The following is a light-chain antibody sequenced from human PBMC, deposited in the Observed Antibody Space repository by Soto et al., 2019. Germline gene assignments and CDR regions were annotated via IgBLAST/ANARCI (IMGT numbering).Light chain of an antibody. CDR3: QHYDSYSEA. Sequence: IVFTQSPGTLSLSPGERATLSCRASHSVSSSYLAWYQQKPGQAPRLLIYRASSRATGIPDRFSGSGSGTDFTLTISSLEPDDFAAYYCQHYDSYSEAFGQGTKVDIK. CDR1: HSVSSSY. CDR2: RAS. J-gene: IGKJ1*01. V-gene: IGKV3-20*01.